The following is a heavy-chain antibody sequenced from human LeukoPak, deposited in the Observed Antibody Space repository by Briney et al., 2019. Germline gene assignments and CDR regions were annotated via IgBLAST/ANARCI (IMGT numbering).Heavy chain of an antibody. CDR3: ARVGYCSGGSCYKSGY. V-gene: IGHV1-18*04. Sequence: ASVKVSCKASGYTFTGYYMHWVRQAPGQGLEWMGWISAYNGNTNYAQKLQGRVTMTTDTSTSTAYMELRSLRSDDTAVYYCARVGYCSGGSCYKSGYWGQGTLVTVSS. CDR2: ISAYNGNT. CDR1: GYTFTGYY. J-gene: IGHJ4*02. D-gene: IGHD2-15*01.